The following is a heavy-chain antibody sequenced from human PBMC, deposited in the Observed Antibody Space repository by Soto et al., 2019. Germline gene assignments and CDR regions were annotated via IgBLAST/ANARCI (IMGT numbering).Heavy chain of an antibody. CDR2: IYFTGNT. CDR1: GGSITSSSHF. D-gene: IGHD6-25*01. Sequence: KASETLSLTCSASGGSITSSSHFWGWVRQPPGKGLGWIGTIYFTGNTYYTPSLKSRLTMSIDTSKNEFSLRLNSVTAADTAVYYCAGQTFTIAAASYGRSNWFDPWGPGTLVTVSS. CDR3: AGQTFTIAAASYGRSNWFDP. J-gene: IGHJ5*02. V-gene: IGHV4-39*01.